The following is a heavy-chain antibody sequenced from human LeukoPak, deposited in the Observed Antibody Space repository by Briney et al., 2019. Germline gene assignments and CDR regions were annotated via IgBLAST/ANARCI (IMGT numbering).Heavy chain of an antibody. D-gene: IGHD3-3*01. CDR2: INPNSGGT. J-gene: IGHJ4*02. CDR3: ARGDDFWSGYYTHYYFDY. CDR1: GYTFTGYY. Sequence: ASVKVSCKASGYTFTGYYMHWVRQAPGQGLEWMGWINPNSGGTNYAQKFQGRVTMTRDTSFSTAYMELSRLRSDDTAVYYCARGDDFWSGYYTHYYFDYWGQGTLVTVSS. V-gene: IGHV1-2*02.